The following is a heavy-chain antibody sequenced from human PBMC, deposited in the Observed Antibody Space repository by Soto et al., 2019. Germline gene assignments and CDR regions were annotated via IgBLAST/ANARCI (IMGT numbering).Heavy chain of an antibody. CDR2: INSDGSSA. CDR1: GFTFSSYW. J-gene: IGHJ6*02. V-gene: IGHV3-74*01. CDR3: ARDRWYYYGMDV. D-gene: IGHD2-15*01. Sequence: PGGPLRLSCAASGFTFSSYWMYWVRQAPGKGLVWVSRINSDGSSANYADSVKGRFTISRDNAKNTLYLQMNSLRAEDTAVYYCARDRWYYYGMDVWGQGTTVTVSS.